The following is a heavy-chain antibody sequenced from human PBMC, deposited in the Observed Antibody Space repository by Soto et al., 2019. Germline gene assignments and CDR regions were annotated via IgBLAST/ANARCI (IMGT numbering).Heavy chain of an antibody. CDR2: ISAYNGNT. Sequence: GASVKVSCKASGYTFTSYGISWVRQAPGQGLEWMGWISAYNGNTNYAQKLQGRVTMTTDTSTSTAYMELRSLRSDDTAVYYCARARALEPAAIDYYYGMDVWGQGTTVTVSS. J-gene: IGHJ6*02. V-gene: IGHV1-18*01. D-gene: IGHD2-2*02. CDR1: GYTFTSYG. CDR3: ARARALEPAAIDYYYGMDV.